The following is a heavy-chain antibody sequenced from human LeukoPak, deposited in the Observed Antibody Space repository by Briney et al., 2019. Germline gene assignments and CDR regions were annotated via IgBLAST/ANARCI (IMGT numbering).Heavy chain of an antibody. CDR2: IKQDGSEK. J-gene: IGHJ4*02. CDR1: GFTFSSYW. Sequence: PGGSLGLSCAASGFTFSSYWMSWVRQAPGKGLEWVANIKQDGSEKYYVDSVKGRFTISRDNAKNSLYLQMNSLRAEDTAVYYCAREPPLGYCTNGVCYTGERSYFDYWGQGTLVTVSS. V-gene: IGHV3-7*01. CDR3: AREPPLGYCTNGVCYTGERSYFDY. D-gene: IGHD2-8*01.